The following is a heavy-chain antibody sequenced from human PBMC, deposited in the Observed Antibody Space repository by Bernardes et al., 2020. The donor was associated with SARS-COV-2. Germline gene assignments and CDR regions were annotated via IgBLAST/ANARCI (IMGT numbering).Heavy chain of an antibody. D-gene: IGHD2-8*01. V-gene: IGHV4-59*08. CDR1: GGPITSFY. J-gene: IGHJ4*02. Sequence: SETLSLTCSVSGGPITSFYWSWVRQPPGKGLEWIGYIYYSGDTHYNASLESRVTISRDTSKNEFYLRLTSVTAADTAVYYCARLMVYDTSGYIPDYWGPGILVTVPS. CDR2: IYYSGDT. CDR3: ARLMVYDTSGYIPDY.